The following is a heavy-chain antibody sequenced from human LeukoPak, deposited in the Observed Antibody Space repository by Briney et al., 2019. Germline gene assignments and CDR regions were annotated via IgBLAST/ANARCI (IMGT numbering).Heavy chain of an antibody. J-gene: IGHJ4*02. CDR2: IYPGDSAT. V-gene: IGHV5-51*01. D-gene: IGHD3-22*01. CDR1: GYNFASYW. Sequence: GESLKISCKGSGYNFASYWIGWVRQMPGKGREWMGIIYPGDSATRYSPSFQGQVTLSADKSISTAYLQWSSLKASDTAMYYCARRGYYESSGFYDYWGQGTLVTVSS. CDR3: ARRGYYESSGFYDY.